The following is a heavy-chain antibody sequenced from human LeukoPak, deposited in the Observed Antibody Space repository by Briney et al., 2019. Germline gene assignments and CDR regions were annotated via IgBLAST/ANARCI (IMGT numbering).Heavy chain of an antibody. CDR3: ARQGSLGWRIDTFDI. V-gene: IGHV4-39*01. Sequence: SETLSLTCSVSGGSISISNYYWGCIRQPPGKGLEWIGSIYYSGSTYYRPSLQSRVTISVDRSKNQFSLKLSSVTAADTAVHYCARQGSLGWRIDTFDIWGQGTLVTVSS. D-gene: IGHD6-19*01. CDR2: IYYSGST. CDR1: GGSISISNYY. J-gene: IGHJ3*02.